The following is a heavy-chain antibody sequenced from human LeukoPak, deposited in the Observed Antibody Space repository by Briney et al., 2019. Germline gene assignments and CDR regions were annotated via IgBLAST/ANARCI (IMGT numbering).Heavy chain of an antibody. CDR1: GFTFSSYW. CDR3: ARACSSGWPDYFDY. CDR2: IKQDGSEK. J-gene: IGHJ4*02. Sequence: GGSLRLSCAASGFTFSSYWMSWIRQAPGKGLEWVVNIKQDGSEKYYVDSVKDRFTISRDNAKNSLYLQMNSLRAEDTAVYYCARACSSGWPDYFDYWGQGTLVTVSS. D-gene: IGHD6-19*01. V-gene: IGHV3-7*01.